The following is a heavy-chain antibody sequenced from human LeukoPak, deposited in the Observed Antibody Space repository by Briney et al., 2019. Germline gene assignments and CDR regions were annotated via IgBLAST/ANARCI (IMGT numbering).Heavy chain of an antibody. CDR1: GFTFDDYA. J-gene: IGHJ6*03. CDR2: SRNKANSYST. D-gene: IGHD3-10*01. CDR3: VRLSRGAMNYYMDV. Sequence: PGGSLRLSCAASGFTFDDYAMHWVRQAPGKGLEWVGRSRNKANSYSTTFGKSVKGRLTISRDESENSLYLQLNSLKTEDTGVHYCVRLSRGAMNYYMDVWGKGTTVTISS. V-gene: IGHV3-72*01.